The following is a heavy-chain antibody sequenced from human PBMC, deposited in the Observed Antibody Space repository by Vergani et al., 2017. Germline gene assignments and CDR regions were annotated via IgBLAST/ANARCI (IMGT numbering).Heavy chain of an antibody. V-gene: IGHV3-7*01. CDR2: ISPDGSAT. CDR1: GFSLSRFW. Sequence: EVQLVESGGGLVQPGGSLRLSCAASGFSLSRFWMSWVRQAPEKGLEWVAHISPDGSATSYVDSVKGRFTISRDNTKNTLYLQMNSLRAEDTAVYYCARWGNVVVPAPHVTWDQGTLVTVSS. CDR3: ARWGNVVVPAPHVT. J-gene: IGHJ5*02. D-gene: IGHD2-2*01.